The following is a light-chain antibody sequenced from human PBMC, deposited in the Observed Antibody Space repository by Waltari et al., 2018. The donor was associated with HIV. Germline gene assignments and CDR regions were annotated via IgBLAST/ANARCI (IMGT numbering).Light chain of an antibody. J-gene: IGKJ4*01. CDR2: WAS. CDR1: QSVLYSSNNKNY. Sequence: TQSPDSLVVSLGERATINCKSSQSVLYSSNNKNYLAWYQQKPGQPPKLLIYWASTRESGVPDRFSGSGSGTDFTLTISSLQAEDVAVYYCQQYYSTPLTFGGGTKVEIK. CDR3: QQYYSTPLT. V-gene: IGKV4-1*01.